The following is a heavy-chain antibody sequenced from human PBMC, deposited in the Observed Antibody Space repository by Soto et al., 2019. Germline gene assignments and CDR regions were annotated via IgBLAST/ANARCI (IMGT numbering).Heavy chain of an antibody. CDR1: GYTYNTYT. Sequence: VQLVQSGAEVKKPGASVKVSCKTSGYTYNTYTLHWVRQAPGQRLEWMGWINAGNGNTKHSQRFEGRVTLTRDTSASTGYMELSSLRSEDTAVYYCASAIMDQEYYFDFWGQGNLVTVSS. CDR2: INAGNGNT. D-gene: IGHD3-16*01. V-gene: IGHV1-3*01. CDR3: ASAIMDQEYYFDF. J-gene: IGHJ4*02.